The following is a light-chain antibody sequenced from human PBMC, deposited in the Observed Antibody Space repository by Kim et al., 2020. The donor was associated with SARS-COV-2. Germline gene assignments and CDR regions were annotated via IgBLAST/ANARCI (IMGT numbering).Light chain of an antibody. CDR1: SGDVGGYDF. Sequence: QSDTIACTATSGDVGGYDFVSGHQQHPGKAPRVLIYDVSKRPSGVPDRFSGSKSGNTAFLTISGLQAEDEADYYCCSYAGSYTWVFGTGTKFTFL. CDR3: CSYAGSYTWV. J-gene: IGLJ1*01. V-gene: IGLV2-11*01. CDR2: DVS.